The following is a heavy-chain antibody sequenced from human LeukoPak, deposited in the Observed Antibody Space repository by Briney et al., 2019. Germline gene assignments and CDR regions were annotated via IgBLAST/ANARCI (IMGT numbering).Heavy chain of an antibody. V-gene: IGHV3-7*01. CDR2: INQDGGTT. Sequence: GGSLRLSCAASGFTFSSLWMSWVRQAPGRGPEWVANINQDGGTTYYVASVKGRFTISRDNAKDSLSLQMSSLRAEDTAVYYCTKDRQGPNQYHMDVWGKGTTVTVSS. J-gene: IGHJ6*03. CDR3: TKDRQGPNQYHMDV. CDR1: GFTFSSLW.